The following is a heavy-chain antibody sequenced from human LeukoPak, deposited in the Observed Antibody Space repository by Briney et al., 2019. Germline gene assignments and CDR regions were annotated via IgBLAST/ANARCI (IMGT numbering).Heavy chain of an antibody. CDR3: ARDTSGSNSFDN. Sequence: GASVKVSCKASGYTFTGHYMHWVRQAPGQGLEWMGWINPDGGGARYVPKFQGRVTMTRDTSITTAYMELSSLRSDDTAVYYCARDTSGSNSFDNWGQGTLVTVSS. J-gene: IGHJ4*02. CDR2: INPDGGGA. V-gene: IGHV1-2*02. CDR1: GYTFTGHY. D-gene: IGHD2-2*01.